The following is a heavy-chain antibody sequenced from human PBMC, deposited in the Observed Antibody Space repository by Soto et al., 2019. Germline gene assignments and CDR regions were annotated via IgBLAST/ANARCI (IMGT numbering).Heavy chain of an antibody. D-gene: IGHD6-6*01. CDR3: ARGAARDYYYYGMDV. Sequence: QVHLLQSGAEVNKPGASVKVSCKASGYTFTSYGISWVRQAPVQGLEWMGWISAYNGNTNYAQKLQGRVTMTTDTSTSTAYMELRSLRSDDTAVYYCARGAARDYYYYGMDVWGQGTTVTVSS. CDR2: ISAYNGNT. V-gene: IGHV1-18*01. CDR1: GYTFTSYG. J-gene: IGHJ6*02.